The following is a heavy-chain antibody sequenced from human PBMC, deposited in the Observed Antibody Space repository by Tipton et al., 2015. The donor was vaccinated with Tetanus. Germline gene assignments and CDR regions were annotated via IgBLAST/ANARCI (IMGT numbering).Heavy chain of an antibody. CDR3: ARAPNRISRAYDY. Sequence: QVQLVQSGVEVKKPGASVKVSCKASGYTFSNYGVSWVRQAPGQGLEWMGWISAYNGNTNFAQNLQGRVTMTTDTSTNTAYMELRSLRSDDTAVYYCARAPNRISRAYDYWGQGTQITVSS. D-gene: IGHD1-14*01. CDR2: ISAYNGNT. V-gene: IGHV1-18*01. J-gene: IGHJ4*02. CDR1: GYTFSNYG.